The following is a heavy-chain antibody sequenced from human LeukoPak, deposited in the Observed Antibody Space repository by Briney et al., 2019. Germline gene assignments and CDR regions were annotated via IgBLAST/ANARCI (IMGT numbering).Heavy chain of an antibody. Sequence: VGSLRLSCAASGVTFSSYAMSRVRHAPRKRVEWVSAISCSGGSTYYADSVRGRFTISRENSKSTLYLQMNSLRAVDTAVYYCAKFTRGLDYWGQGTLVTVSS. D-gene: IGHD3-10*01. J-gene: IGHJ4*02. CDR3: AKFTRGLDY. V-gene: IGHV3-23*01. CDR1: GVTFSSYA. CDR2: ISCSGGST.